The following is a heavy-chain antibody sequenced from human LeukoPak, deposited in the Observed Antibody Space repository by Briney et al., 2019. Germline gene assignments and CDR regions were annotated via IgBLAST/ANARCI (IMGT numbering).Heavy chain of an antibody. Sequence: PSQTLSLTCAVYGGSFSGYYWSWIRQPPGKGLEWIGEINHSGSTNYNPSVKRRVTISVDTYKSQFSLKLSSVTAADTAVYYCARGSDIVVVPAAPAHYYYYYGMDVWGRGTTVTVSS. J-gene: IGHJ6*02. CDR1: GGSFSGYY. V-gene: IGHV4-34*01. D-gene: IGHD2-2*01. CDR2: INHSGST. CDR3: ARGSDIVVVPAAPAHYYYYYGMDV.